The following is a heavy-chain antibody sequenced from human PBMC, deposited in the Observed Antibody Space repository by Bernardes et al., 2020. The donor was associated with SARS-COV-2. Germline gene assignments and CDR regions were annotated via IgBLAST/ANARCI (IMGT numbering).Heavy chain of an antibody. CDR1: GGSISSGGYY. V-gene: IGHV4-31*03. J-gene: IGHJ2*01. CDR2: MYYNGNA. CDR3: TGDQWGDSVPQNYWYFDH. Sequence: SETLSLTCSVSGGSISSGGYYWSWIRQHPGKGLEWIGYMYYNGNAYYNPSLKNRVSISVDRSKNQFSLKLSSVTAADTAVYYCTGDQWGDSVPQNYWYFDHWGPGTLVTVSS. D-gene: IGHD2-21*02.